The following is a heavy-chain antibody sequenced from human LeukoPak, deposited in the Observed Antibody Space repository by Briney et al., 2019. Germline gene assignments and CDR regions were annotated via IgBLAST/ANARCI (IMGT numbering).Heavy chain of an antibody. D-gene: IGHD2-15*01. CDR1: GFTFSDYW. CDR2: IQEDGSDK. V-gene: IGHV3-7*01. J-gene: IGHJ4*02. CDR3: AREGGRGYCSGGSCYSHWVY. Sequence: GGSLRLSCAGSGFTFSDYWMTWVRQAPGKELEWVANIQEDGSDKQYVDSVKGRFSISRDNAEHSLYLQMNSLRAEDTAVYYCAREGGRGYCSGGSCYSHWVYWGQGTLVTVSS.